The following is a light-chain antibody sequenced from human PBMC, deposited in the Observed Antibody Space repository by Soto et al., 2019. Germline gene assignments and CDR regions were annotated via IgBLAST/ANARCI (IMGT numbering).Light chain of an antibody. CDR3: QQRSKWPRT. Sequence: EIVLTQSPATLAFSPGEGATVSCRASQSVSSYLAWYQQKPGQAPRLLIYDASNRATGIPARFSGSGSGTDFTLTISSLEPEDFAVYYCQQRSKWPRTFGQGTKVDIK. J-gene: IGKJ1*01. CDR2: DAS. CDR1: QSVSSY. V-gene: IGKV3-11*01.